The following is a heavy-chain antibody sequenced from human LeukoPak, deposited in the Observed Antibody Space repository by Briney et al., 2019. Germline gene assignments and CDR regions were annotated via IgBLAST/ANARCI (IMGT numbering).Heavy chain of an antibody. D-gene: IGHD6-13*01. Sequence: GGSLRLSCAASGFTFSNAWMSWVRQAPGKGLEWVGRIKSKTDGGTTDYAAPVKGRFTISRDDSKSTLYLQMNSLKTEDTAVYYRTTTYPARIAAAGKAPYFDYWGQGTLVTVSS. CDR3: TTTYPARIAAAGKAPYFDY. CDR1: GFTFSNAW. V-gene: IGHV3-15*01. J-gene: IGHJ4*02. CDR2: IKSKTDGGTT.